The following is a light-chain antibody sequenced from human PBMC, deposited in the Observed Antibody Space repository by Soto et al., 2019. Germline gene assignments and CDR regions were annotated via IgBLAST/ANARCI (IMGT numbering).Light chain of an antibody. CDR2: DVT. CDR3: SSFLHANNLV. Sequence: SALTQSPSASGSPGQSVTISCTGTSSDIGGYNSVSWYQQHPGKAPKVLIYDVTKRPSGVPDRFSGSKSGNTASLTVSALQADDYADYYCSSFLHANNLVCATGT. CDR1: SSDIGGYNS. V-gene: IGLV2-8*01. J-gene: IGLJ1*01.